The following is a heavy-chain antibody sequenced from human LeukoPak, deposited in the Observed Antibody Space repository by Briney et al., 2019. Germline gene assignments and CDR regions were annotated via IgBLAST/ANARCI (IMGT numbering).Heavy chain of an antibody. D-gene: IGHD2-15*01. J-gene: IGHJ4*02. Sequence: ASVKVSCKASGYSLTSYAMHWVRQAPGQGLEWMGWIHAGDGNTKYSEKFQGRLTITRDTSASTGYMEMSRLRWEDTAVYYCAREGSGASFVDYWGQGTLVTVSS. CDR1: GYSLTSYA. CDR2: IHAGDGNT. CDR3: AREGSGASFVDY. V-gene: IGHV1-3*01.